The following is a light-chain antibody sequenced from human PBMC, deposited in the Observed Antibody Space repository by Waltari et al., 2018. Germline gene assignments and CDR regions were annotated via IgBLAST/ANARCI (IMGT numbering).Light chain of an antibody. CDR3: QQNYSTPRT. CDR1: QSISSY. Sequence: DIHLTHSLSSLSASVGDRLTITCRASQSISSYLDWYQQKPGKAPKLLIYDASSLQSGVPSRFSGSGSGTDFTLTISSLQPEDFATYYCQQNYSTPRTFGQGTKVEIK. J-gene: IGKJ1*01. CDR2: DAS. V-gene: IGKV1-39*01.